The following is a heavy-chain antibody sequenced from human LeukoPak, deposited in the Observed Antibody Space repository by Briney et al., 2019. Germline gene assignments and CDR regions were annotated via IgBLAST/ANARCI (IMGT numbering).Heavy chain of an antibody. CDR2: ISYDGSNK. Sequence: PGGSLRLSCAASGFTFSSYAMHWVRQAPGKGLEWVAVISYDGSNKYYADSVKGRFTISRDNSKNTLYLQMNSLRAEDTAVYYCASWNGSGSYIDYWGQGTLVTVSS. J-gene: IGHJ4*02. D-gene: IGHD3-10*01. V-gene: IGHV3-30-3*01. CDR1: GFTFSSYA. CDR3: ASWNGSGSYIDY.